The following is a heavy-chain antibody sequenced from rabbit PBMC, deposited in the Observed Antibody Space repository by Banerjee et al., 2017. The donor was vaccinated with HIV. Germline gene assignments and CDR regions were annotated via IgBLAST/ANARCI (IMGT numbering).Heavy chain of an antibody. D-gene: IGHD6-1*01. CDR2: IYAGSSGST. V-gene: IGHV1S40*01. Sequence: QSLEESGGDLVKPGASLTLTCTASGFSFSSSYYMCWVRQAPGKGLEWIACIYAGSSGSTYYASWAKVRFTISKTASNTVTLQMTSLTAADTAPYLCASDTHYYTYRYAGYAYAMYLNLRGPGTLVTVS. CDR1: GFSFSSSYY. J-gene: IGHJ4*01. CDR3: ASDTHYYTYRYAGYAYAMYLNL.